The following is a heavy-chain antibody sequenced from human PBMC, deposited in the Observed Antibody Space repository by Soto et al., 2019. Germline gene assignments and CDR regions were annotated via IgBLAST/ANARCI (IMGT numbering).Heavy chain of an antibody. CDR1: GFSLNTSAVG. CDR3: AHVSSSDFWSGYLDFFSFDY. Sequence: SGPTLVNPTQALTLTCTFSGFSLNTSAVGVGWIRQPPGKALEWLALLYWGDDKRYSPSLKTRLTLTKDTSKNQVVLTMTNMDPMDTATYYCAHVSSSDFWSGYLDFFSFDYWGLGTLVTVSS. CDR2: LYWGDDK. J-gene: IGHJ4*02. D-gene: IGHD3-3*01. V-gene: IGHV2-5*02.